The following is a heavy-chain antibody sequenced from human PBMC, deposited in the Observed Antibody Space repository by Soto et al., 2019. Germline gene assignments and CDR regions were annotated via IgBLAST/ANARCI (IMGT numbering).Heavy chain of an antibody. J-gene: IGHJ6*03. Sequence: SETLCLTCTVSGGSISSYYWNWIRQPPGKGLEWIGYIYYSGSTKYNPSLKSRVTISVDTSKNQFSLRLSSVTAADTAVYYCARQGSTRYYYFYMDVWGKGTTVTVSS. D-gene: IGHD3-10*01. CDR3: ARQGSTRYYYFYMDV. CDR1: GGSISSYY. V-gene: IGHV4-59*08. CDR2: IYYSGST.